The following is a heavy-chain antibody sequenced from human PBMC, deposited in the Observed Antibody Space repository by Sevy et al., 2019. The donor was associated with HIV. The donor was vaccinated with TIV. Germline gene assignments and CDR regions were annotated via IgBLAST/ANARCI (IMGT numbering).Heavy chain of an antibody. CDR1: GFTIRTYN. D-gene: IGHD2-15*01. CDR2: ISSSSTYI. CDR3: ARDLVIPATTDYFYYGMDV. J-gene: IGHJ6*02. V-gene: IGHV3-21*01. Sequence: GGSLRLSCAASGFTIRTYNMNWVRQAPGKGLEWVSSISSSSTYIYYADSVKGRVTISWDNAKNLLYLQMSSLRAGDKAVYYCARDLVIPATTDYFYYGMDVWGQGTTVTVSS.